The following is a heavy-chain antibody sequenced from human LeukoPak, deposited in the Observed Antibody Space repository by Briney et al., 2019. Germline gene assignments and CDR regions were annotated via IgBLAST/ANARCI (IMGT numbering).Heavy chain of an antibody. J-gene: IGHJ4*02. Sequence: GGSLRLSCAASGFTFSNYWMSWVRQAPGKGLEWVTNIKEDGSEKYYVDSVKGRFTISRDNARNSLYLQMNSLRAEDTAVYYCAREVEEVGATYYFDYWGQGTLVTVSS. V-gene: IGHV3-7*03. CDR3: AREVEEVGATYYFDY. D-gene: IGHD1-26*01. CDR1: GFTFSNYW. CDR2: IKEDGSEK.